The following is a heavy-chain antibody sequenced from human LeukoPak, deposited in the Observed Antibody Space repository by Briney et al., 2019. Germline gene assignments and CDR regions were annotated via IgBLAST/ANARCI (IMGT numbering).Heavy chain of an antibody. D-gene: IGHD2-2*01. CDR3: ARGYCSSITCFVDF. Sequence: PGGSLRLSCAASGFTFSSYAMHWVRRAPGKGLEYVSAIRTNGVATHYANSVKGRFTISRDNSKNTLYLQMGSLRAEDMAVYYCARGYCSSITCFVDFWGQGTLVTVSS. V-gene: IGHV3-64*01. CDR1: GFTFSSYA. J-gene: IGHJ4*02. CDR2: IRTNGVAT.